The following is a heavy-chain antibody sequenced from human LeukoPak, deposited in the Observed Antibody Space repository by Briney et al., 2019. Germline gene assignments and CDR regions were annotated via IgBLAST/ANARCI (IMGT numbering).Heavy chain of an antibody. CDR2: FDPQDGET. CDR3: ATAVAIFGVVTMNTVHRYSFDY. J-gene: IGHJ4*02. CDR1: GYTLTELS. D-gene: IGHD3-3*01. Sequence: ASVRVSCKVSGYTLTELSMHWVGQAPGKGLEWMGGFDPQDGETIYAKKFQGRVTMTEDTSTDTAYMALSSLTSEASAVYYCATAVAIFGVVTMNTVHRYSFDYWGQGTLVTVSS. V-gene: IGHV1-24*01.